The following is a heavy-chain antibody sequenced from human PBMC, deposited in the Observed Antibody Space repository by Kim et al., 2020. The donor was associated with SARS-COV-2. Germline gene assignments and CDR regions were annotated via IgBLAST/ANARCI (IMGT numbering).Heavy chain of an antibody. D-gene: IGHD2-8*02. V-gene: IGHV4-39*01. CDR2: IYYSGST. J-gene: IGHJ3*02. CDR1: GGSISSSSYY. Sequence: SETLSLTCTVSGGSISSSSYYWGWIRQPPGKGLEWIGSIYYSGSTYYNPSLKSRVTISVDTSKNQFSLKLSSVTAADTAVYYCARSDPLGTEDAFDIWGQGTMVTVSS. CDR3: ARSDPLGTEDAFDI.